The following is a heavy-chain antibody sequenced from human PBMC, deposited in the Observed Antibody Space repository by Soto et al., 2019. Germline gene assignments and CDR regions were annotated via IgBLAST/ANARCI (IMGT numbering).Heavy chain of an antibody. V-gene: IGHV1-46*01. CDR1: GYTFTNYY. CDR3: ARDQRVPAYYDFWSGYYTGQGRGWFDP. Sequence: ASVKVSCKASGYTFTNYYMHWVRQAPGQGLEWMGIINPSGGSTSYAQKFQGRVTMTRDTSTSTVYMELSSLRSEDTAVYYCARDQRVPAYYDFWSGYYTGQGRGWFDPWGQGTLVTVSS. CDR2: INPSGGST. D-gene: IGHD3-3*01. J-gene: IGHJ5*02.